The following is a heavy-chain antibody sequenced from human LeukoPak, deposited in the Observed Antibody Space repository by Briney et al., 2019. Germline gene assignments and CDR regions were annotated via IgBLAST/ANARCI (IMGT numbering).Heavy chain of an antibody. CDR3: ARDHHRRLYDSQARDTFDI. V-gene: IGHV3-48*01. D-gene: IGHD3-22*01. J-gene: IGHJ3*02. Sequence: PGGSLRLSCAASGFTFSSYSMNWVRQAPGKGLEWVSYISSSSSTIYYADSVKGRFTISRDKAENSLYLQMNSLRAEDTAVYYCARDHHRRLYDSQARDTFDIWGQGTMVTVSS. CDR2: ISSSSSTI. CDR1: GFTFSSYS.